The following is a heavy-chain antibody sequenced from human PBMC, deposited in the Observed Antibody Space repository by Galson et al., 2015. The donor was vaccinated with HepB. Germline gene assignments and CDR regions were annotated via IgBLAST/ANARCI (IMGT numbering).Heavy chain of an antibody. J-gene: IGHJ4*01. Sequence: SETLSLTCTVSGVSIGTYYWSWFRQSPGKRIEWIGYIYSDGTTTYSPSLKSRITISIDTSKRQLSLTVRSVTAADTAVYSCASHPDYGDYWGQGSLVTVS. CDR1: GVSIGTYY. CDR2: IYSDGTT. CDR3: ASHPDYGDY. V-gene: IGHV4-59*08.